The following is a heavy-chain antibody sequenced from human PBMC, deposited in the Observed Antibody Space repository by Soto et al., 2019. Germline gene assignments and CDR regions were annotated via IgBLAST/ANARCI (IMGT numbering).Heavy chain of an antibody. J-gene: IGHJ6*02. Sequence: GVTLRRSCAAAGFTFSSYGMHWVRQAPGKGLEWVAVISYDGSNKYYADSVKGRFTISRDNSKNTLYLQMNSLRAEDTAVYYCAKDYYYGMDVWGQGTTVTVSS. CDR1: GFTFSSYG. CDR3: AKDYYYGMDV. CDR2: ISYDGSNK. V-gene: IGHV3-30*18.